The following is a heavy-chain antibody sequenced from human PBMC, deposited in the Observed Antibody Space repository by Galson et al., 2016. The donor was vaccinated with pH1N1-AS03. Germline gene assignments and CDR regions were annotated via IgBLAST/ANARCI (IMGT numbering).Heavy chain of an antibody. CDR3: AREATIFGVAGLHMDV. J-gene: IGHJ6*02. V-gene: IGHV1-69*13. CDR1: GGSFSTYA. CDR2: IIPVFDTP. D-gene: IGHD3-3*01. Sequence: SVKVSCKASGGSFSTYAITWVRQAPGQGLEWMGGIIPVFDTPNYAQKFQGRVTITADESRNTAYMELSSLRSADTAVYYCAREATIFGVAGLHMDVWGQGTTATVSS.